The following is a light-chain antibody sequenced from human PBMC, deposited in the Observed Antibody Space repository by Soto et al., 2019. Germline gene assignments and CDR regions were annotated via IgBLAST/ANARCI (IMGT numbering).Light chain of an antibody. CDR3: SSYTRRSTYV. CDR1: SSDVGSYNV. J-gene: IGLJ1*01. V-gene: IGLV2-14*03. Sequence: QSALTQPASVSGSPGQSITIPCSGTSSDVGSYNVVSWYQQHPGKAPKLVIYDVSNRPSGVSPRFSGAKSGNTASLTIAGLQDQDAYDYYCSSYTRRSTYVXGTGTKVT. CDR2: DVS.